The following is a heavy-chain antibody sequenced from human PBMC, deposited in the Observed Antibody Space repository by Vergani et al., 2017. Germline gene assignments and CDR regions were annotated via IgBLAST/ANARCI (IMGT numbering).Heavy chain of an antibody. V-gene: IGHV2-70*01. D-gene: IGHD3-3*01. J-gene: IGHJ4*02. Sequence: QVTLRESGPALVKPTQTLTLTCTFSGFSLSTSGMCVSWIRQPPGKALDWLALIDWDDDKYYSTSLKTRLTISKDTSKNQVVLTMTNMDPVDTATYYCARIKFYITIFGVVWQHIDYWGQGTLVTVSS. CDR3: ARIKFYITIFGVVWQHIDY. CDR2: IDWDDDK. CDR1: GFSLSTSGMC.